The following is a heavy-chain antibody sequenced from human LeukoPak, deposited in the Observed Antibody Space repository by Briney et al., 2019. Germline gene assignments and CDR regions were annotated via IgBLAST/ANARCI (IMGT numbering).Heavy chain of an antibody. CDR3: ARAGVEPTTYSDY. J-gene: IGHJ4*02. CDR2: ISSYNSDT. CDR1: GHTLIRYG. D-gene: IGHD1-26*01. Sequence: ASVKVSCKISGHTLIRYGINWVRQAPGQGLEWMGWISSYNSDTNYAQKFQGRVTMTTDTSTNTAYMELRSLRSDDTAVYYCARAGVEPTTYSDYWGQGTLVTVSS. V-gene: IGHV1-18*01.